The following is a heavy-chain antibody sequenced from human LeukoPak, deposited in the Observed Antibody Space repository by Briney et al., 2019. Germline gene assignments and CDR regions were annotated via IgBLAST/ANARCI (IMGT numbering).Heavy chain of an antibody. CDR2: IYYSGST. CDR3: ARVIGYYYDSSGCYEYFQH. J-gene: IGHJ1*01. Sequence: ASETLSLTCTVSGGSISSYYWSWIRQPPGKGLEWIGYIYYSGSTDYNPSLKSRVTISVDTSKNQFSLKLSSVTAADTAVYYCARVIGYYYDSSGCYEYFQHWGQGTLVTVSS. CDR1: GGSISSYY. V-gene: IGHV4-59*01. D-gene: IGHD3-22*01.